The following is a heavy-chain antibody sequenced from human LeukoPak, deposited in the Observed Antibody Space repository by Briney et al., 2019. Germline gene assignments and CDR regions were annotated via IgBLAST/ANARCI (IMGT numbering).Heavy chain of an antibody. Sequence: SETLSLTCSVPGGSVSSSDWSWIRQPPGKGLEWIGYVYYTGSTNYNPSLKSRVTMFEDKSKNQFSLRLYSVTVADTAVYYCARHFAYSSSSYFDYWGQGSLVTVSS. V-gene: IGHV4-59*08. CDR2: VYYTGST. CDR3: ARHFAYSSSSYFDY. J-gene: IGHJ4*02. CDR1: GGSVSSSD. D-gene: IGHD6-6*01.